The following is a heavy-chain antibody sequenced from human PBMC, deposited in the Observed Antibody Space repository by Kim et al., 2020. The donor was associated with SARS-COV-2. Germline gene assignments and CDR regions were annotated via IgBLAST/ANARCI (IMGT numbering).Heavy chain of an antibody. CDR1: GFTFSSYG. Sequence: GGSLRLSCAASGFTFSSYGMHWVRQAPGKGLEWVAVISYDGSNKYYADSVKGRFTISRDNSKNTLYLQMNSLRAEDTAVYYCAKDRGGPQLVLDYWGQGTLVTVSS. J-gene: IGHJ4*02. V-gene: IGHV3-30*18. CDR3: AKDRGGPQLVLDY. D-gene: IGHD6-13*01. CDR2: ISYDGSNK.